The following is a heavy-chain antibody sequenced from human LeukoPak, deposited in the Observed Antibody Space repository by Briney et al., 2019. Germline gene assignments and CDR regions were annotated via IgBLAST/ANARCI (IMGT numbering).Heavy chain of an antibody. Sequence: ASVKVSCKPSGYTFTCNFIHWVRQAPGQGPEWMGWINPNNGDTNYAQKFQGRVTMTRVTSITTAYMELSSLRSDDTAVYYCARTRGTHISMAYLDSWGQGTLVTVSS. CDR3: ARTRGTHISMAYLDS. CDR1: GYTFTCNF. D-gene: IGHD2/OR15-2a*01. V-gene: IGHV1-2*02. J-gene: IGHJ4*02. CDR2: INPNNGDT.